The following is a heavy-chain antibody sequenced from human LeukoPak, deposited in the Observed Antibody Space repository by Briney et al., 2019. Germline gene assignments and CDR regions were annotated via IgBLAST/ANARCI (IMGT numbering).Heavy chain of an antibody. J-gene: IGHJ6*02. V-gene: IGHV3-23*01. D-gene: IGHD2-2*01. Sequence: LGGSLRLSCATSGFSFSSYAMSWVRQAPGKGLEWVSAISESGGYTNYAGSVKGRFTVSRDNSKNTLYLQMNSLRAEDTAVYYCASPGGVVVVPAAMGSMDVWGQGTTVTVSS. CDR3: ASPGGVVVVPAAMGSMDV. CDR2: ISESGGYT. CDR1: GFSFSSYA.